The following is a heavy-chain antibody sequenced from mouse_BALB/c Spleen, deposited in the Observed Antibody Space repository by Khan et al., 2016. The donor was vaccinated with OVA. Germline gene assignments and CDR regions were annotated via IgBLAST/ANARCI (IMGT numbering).Heavy chain of an antibody. J-gene: IGHJ4*01. D-gene: IGHD2-3*01. CDR2: INTNTGEP. V-gene: IGHV9-3*02. CDR3: ARDGSYYAMDY. CDR1: GYTFTNYG. Sequence: QVQLKESGPELKKPGETVKISCKSSGYTFTNYGMNWVKQAPGKGLKWMGWINTNTGEPTYAEEFKGRFAFSLETSASTAYLQINNLKNEDTATDFCARDGSYYAMDYWGQGTSVTVSS.